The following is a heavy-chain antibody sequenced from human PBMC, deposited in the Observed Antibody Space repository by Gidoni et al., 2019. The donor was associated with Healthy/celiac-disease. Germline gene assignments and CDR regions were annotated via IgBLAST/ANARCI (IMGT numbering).Heavy chain of an antibody. CDR1: GGSFSGYY. CDR2: INHSGST. V-gene: IGHV4-34*01. Sequence: QVQLQQWGAGLLKPSETLSLTCAVYGGSFSGYYWSWIRQPPGKGLEWIGEINHSGSTNYNPSLKRRVTISVDTSKNQFSLKLSSVTAADTAVYYCAGTAVHSLTSEEGAGYWGQGTLVTVSS. J-gene: IGHJ4*02. D-gene: IGHD1-1*01. CDR3: AGTAVHSLTSEEGAGY.